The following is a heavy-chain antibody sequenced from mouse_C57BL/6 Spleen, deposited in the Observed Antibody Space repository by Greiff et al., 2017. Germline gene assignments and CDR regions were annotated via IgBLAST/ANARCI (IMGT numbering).Heavy chain of an antibody. CDR1: GFTFSSYA. CDR3: ARDRLGKGFDY. D-gene: IGHD4-1*01. V-gene: IGHV5-4*01. J-gene: IGHJ2*01. CDR2: ISDGGSYT. Sequence: EVMLVESGGGLVKPGGSLKLSCAASGFTFSSYAMSWVRQTPEKRLEWVATISDGGSYTYYPDNVKGRFTISRDNAKNNLYLQMSHLKSEDTAMYYCARDRLGKGFDYGGQGTTLTVSS.